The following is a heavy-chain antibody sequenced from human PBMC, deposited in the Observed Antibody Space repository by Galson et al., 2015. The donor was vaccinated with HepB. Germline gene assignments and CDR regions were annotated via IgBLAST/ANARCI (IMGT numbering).Heavy chain of an antibody. D-gene: IGHD6-19*01. CDR3: ARAILSLRIAVAGPVYGMDV. J-gene: IGHJ6*02. V-gene: IGHV3-66*01. CDR1: GFTVSSNY. Sequence: SLRLSCAASGFTVSSNYMSWVRQAPGKGLEWVSVIYSGGSTYYADSVKGRFTTSRDNSKTTLYLQMNSLRAEDTAVYYCARAILSLRIAVAGPVYGMDVWGQGTTVTVSS. CDR2: IYSGGST.